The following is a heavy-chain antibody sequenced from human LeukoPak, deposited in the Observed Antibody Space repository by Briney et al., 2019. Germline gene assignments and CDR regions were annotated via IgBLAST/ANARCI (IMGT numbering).Heavy chain of an antibody. J-gene: IGHJ4*02. CDR3: AKDGYSSGWYVKYYFDY. D-gene: IGHD6-19*01. V-gene: IGHV3-9*01. Sequence: GGSLRLSCAASGFTFDDYAMHWVRQAPGKGLEWVSGISWSSGSIGYADSVKGRFTISRDNAKNSLYLQMNSLRAEDTALYYCAKDGYSSGWYVKYYFDYWGQGTLVAVSS. CDR1: GFTFDDYA. CDR2: ISWSSGSI.